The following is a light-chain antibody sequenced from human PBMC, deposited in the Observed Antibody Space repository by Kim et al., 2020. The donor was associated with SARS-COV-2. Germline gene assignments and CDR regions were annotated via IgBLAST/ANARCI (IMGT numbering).Light chain of an antibody. CDR1: SYDIGAYDY. CDR3: SSYAGRKTLI. J-gene: IGLJ1*01. V-gene: IGLV2-8*01. Sequence: QSVLTQPPSASGSPGQSVTISCTGGSYDIGAYDYVAWYQQYPGKAPKLILYDVINRPSGVPDRFSGSKSGYTASLTVSGLQAEDEADYYCSSYAGRKTLIFGGGTKVTVL. CDR2: DVI.